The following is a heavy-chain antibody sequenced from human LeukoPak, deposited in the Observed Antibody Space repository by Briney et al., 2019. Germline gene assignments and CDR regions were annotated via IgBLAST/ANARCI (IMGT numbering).Heavy chain of an antibody. J-gene: IGHJ1*01. V-gene: IGHV3-30-3*01. D-gene: IGHD1-26*01. Sequence: PGGSLRLSCAASGFTFSTFAMTWVRQAPGKGLEWVALITYDGSNKYYADSVKGRFTISRDNSKNTLDLQMNTLRAEDTAVYYCVRGSVTYSGGYFQHWGQGTLVTVSS. CDR2: ITYDGSNK. CDR1: GFTFSTFA. CDR3: VRGSVTYSGGYFQH.